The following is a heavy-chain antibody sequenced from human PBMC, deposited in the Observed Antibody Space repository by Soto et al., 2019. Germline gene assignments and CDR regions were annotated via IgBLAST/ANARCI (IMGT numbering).Heavy chain of an antibody. CDR1: GFTFSSYA. D-gene: IGHD3-3*01. CDR2: ISGSGGST. V-gene: IGHV3-23*01. CDR3: AIQKEYYDFWNGQYGMDV. J-gene: IGHJ6*02. Sequence: PGGSLRLSCAASGFTFSSYAMSWVRQAPGKGLEWVSAISGSGGSTYYADSVKGRFTISRDNSKNTLYLQMNSLRAEDTAVYYCAIQKEYYDFWNGQYGMDVWGQGTTVTVSS.